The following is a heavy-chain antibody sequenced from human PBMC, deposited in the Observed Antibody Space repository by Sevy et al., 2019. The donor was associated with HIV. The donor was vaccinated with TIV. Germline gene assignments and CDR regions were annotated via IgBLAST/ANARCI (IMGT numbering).Heavy chain of an antibody. V-gene: IGHV3-7*01. CDR3: ASSFLGRAFGGVIVNYFDY. Sequence: GGSLRLSCAASGFTFSSYWMSWVRLAPGKGLEWVANIKQDGSEKYYVDSVKGRFTISRDNAKNSLYLQMNSLRAEDTAVYYCASSFLGRAFGGVIVNYFDYWGQGTLVTVSS. CDR2: IKQDGSEK. D-gene: IGHD3-16*02. J-gene: IGHJ4*02. CDR1: GFTFSSYW.